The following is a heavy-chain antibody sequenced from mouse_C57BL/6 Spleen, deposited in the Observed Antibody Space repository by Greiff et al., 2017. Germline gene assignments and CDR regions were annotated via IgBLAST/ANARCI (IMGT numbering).Heavy chain of an antibody. CDR2: IHPNSGST. CDR1: GYTFTSYW. D-gene: IGHD2-4*01. V-gene: IGHV1-64*01. Sequence: QVQLQQPGAELVKPGASVKLSCTASGYTFTSYWMHWVQQRPGQGLEWIGMIHPNSGSTNYNEKFKSKATLTVDKSSSTAYMQLSSLTTEDSAVYYCAIYDYDGGELFDYWGQGTTLTVSS. CDR3: AIYDYDGGELFDY. J-gene: IGHJ2*01.